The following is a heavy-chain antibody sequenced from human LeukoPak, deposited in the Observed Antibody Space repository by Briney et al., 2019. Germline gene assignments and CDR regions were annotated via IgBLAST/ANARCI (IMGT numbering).Heavy chain of an antibody. CDR1: GGSISSSSYY. Sequence: PSETLSLTCTVSGGSISSSSYYWGWIRQPPGKGLEWIGSIYYSGSTYYNPSLKSRVTISVDTSKNQFSLKLSSVTAADTAVYYCARGYSSGWYRRGYFQHWGQGTLVTVSS. D-gene: IGHD6-19*01. J-gene: IGHJ1*01. V-gene: IGHV4-39*07. CDR3: ARGYSSGWYRRGYFQH. CDR2: IYYSGST.